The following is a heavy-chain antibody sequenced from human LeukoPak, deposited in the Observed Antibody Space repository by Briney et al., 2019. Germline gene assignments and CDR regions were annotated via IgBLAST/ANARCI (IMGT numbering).Heavy chain of an antibody. CDR3: ARNDRNYYGSETYMFDY. D-gene: IGHD3-10*01. V-gene: IGHV3-74*01. Sequence: GGSLRLSCAASGFTFSSYWMHWVRQAPGKGLVWVSRINSDGSSTSYADSVKGRFTISRDNAKNTLYLQVNSLRAEDTAVYYCARNDRNYYGSETYMFDYWGQGTLVTVSS. J-gene: IGHJ4*02. CDR1: GFTFSSYW. CDR2: INSDGSST.